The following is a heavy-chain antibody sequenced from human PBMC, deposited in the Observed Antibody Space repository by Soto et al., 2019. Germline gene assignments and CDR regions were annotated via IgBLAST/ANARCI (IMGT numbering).Heavy chain of an antibody. CDR1: GGSFSGYY. V-gene: IGHV4-34*01. Sequence: SETLSLTCAVYGGSFSGYYWSWIRQPPGKGLEWIGEINHSGSTNYNPSLKSRVTISVDTSKNQFSLKLSSVTAADTAVYYCARVYYDFWSGYYTNYYYYYMDFWGKGTTVTVSS. CDR2: INHSGST. D-gene: IGHD3-3*01. J-gene: IGHJ6*03. CDR3: ARVYYDFWSGYYTNYYYYYMDF.